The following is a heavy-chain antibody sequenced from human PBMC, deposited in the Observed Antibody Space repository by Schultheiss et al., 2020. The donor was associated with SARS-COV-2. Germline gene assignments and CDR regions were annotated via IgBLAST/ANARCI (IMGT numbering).Heavy chain of an antibody. J-gene: IGHJ4*02. CDR3: ASHPSSDWFHY. V-gene: IGHV1-69*05. CDR2: IIPIFGTA. D-gene: IGHD6-25*01. CDR1: GGTFSSYA. Sequence: GGSLRLSCKASGGTFSSYAISWVRQAPGQGLEWMGGIIPIFGTANYAQKFQERVTITRDMSTVTAYMELSSLRDEDTAVYYCASHPSSDWFHYWGQGTLVTVSS.